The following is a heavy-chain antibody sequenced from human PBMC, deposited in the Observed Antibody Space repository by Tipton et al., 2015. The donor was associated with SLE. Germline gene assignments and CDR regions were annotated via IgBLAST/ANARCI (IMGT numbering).Heavy chain of an antibody. CDR3: ARDRRDNYASSGYYPRDY. CDR1: GYTFTSYG. D-gene: IGHD3-22*01. CDR2: ISTYNGDT. J-gene: IGHJ4*02. V-gene: IGHV1-18*01. Sequence: QLVQSGAEVRKPGASVKVSCRASGYTFTSYGISWVRQAPGQGLEWMGWISTYNGDTNYGQKLQGRVTLTTDTSAATAYMELRSLRSDDTAVYFCARDRRDNYASSGYYPRDYWGQGTLVTVS.